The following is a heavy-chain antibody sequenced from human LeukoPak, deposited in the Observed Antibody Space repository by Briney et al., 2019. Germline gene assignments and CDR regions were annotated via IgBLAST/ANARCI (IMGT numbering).Heavy chain of an antibody. CDR3: AREADMARPFDY. Sequence: SETLSVTCTVSGASISSHYWSWIRQPAGKGLEWIGRLSTTGATNYSPSLRSRVTLSRDTSRNQFSLKLNSVTAADTAIYYCAREADMARPFDYWGQGTLVTVSS. CDR2: LSTTGAT. V-gene: IGHV4-4*07. D-gene: IGHD5-24*01. CDR1: GASISSHY. J-gene: IGHJ4*02.